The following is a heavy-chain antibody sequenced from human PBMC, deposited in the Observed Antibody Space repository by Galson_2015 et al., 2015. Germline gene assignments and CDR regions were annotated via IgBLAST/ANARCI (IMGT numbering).Heavy chain of an antibody. D-gene: IGHD1-26*01. J-gene: IGHJ6*02. Sequence: QSGAEVKKPGESLKISCKGSGYSFTSYWIGWVRQMPGKGLEWMGIIYPGDSDTRYSPSFQGQVTISADKSISTAYLQWSSLKASDTAMYYCARFKMPREYCYYGMDVWGQGTTVTVSS. CDR3: ARFKMPREYCYYGMDV. V-gene: IGHV5-51*03. CDR1: GYSFTSYW. CDR2: IYPGDSDT.